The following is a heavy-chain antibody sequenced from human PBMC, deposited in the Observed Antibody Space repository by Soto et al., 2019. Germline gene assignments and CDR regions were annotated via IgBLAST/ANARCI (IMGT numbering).Heavy chain of an antibody. V-gene: IGHV1-18*04. Sequence: GASVKVSCKASGYTFTSYGISWVRQAPGQGLEWMGWISAYNANTNYAQKLQGRVTMTTDTSTSTAYMELRSLRSDDTAVYYCARAELLWFGELSSFDPWGQGTLVTVSS. CDR3: ARAELLWFGELSSFDP. CDR1: GYTFTSYG. D-gene: IGHD3-10*01. J-gene: IGHJ5*02. CDR2: ISAYNANT.